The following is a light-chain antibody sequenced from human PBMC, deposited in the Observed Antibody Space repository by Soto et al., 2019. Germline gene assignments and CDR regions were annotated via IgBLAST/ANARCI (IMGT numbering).Light chain of an antibody. CDR2: EVS. J-gene: IGLJ1*01. V-gene: IGLV2-14*01. Sequence: QSVLTQPASVSGSPGQSITISCTGTSSDVGGYNYVSWYQQHPGKAPKLMIYEVSNRPSGVSNRFSGSKSGNTASLTISGLQAEDEAVYYCSSYTSNSTPYVFGTGTKLTVL. CDR3: SSYTSNSTPYV. CDR1: SSDVGGYNY.